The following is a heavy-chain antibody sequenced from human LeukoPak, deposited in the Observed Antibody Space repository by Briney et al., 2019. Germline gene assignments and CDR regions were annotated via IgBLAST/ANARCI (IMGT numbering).Heavy chain of an antibody. D-gene: IGHD3-3*01. V-gene: IGHV1-2*02. CDR3: ARLTYYDFWSGYNYAFDI. CDR1: GYTFTGYY. J-gene: IGHJ3*02. Sequence: ASVKVSCKASGYTFTGYYMHWVRQAPGQGLEWMGWINPSSGGANYAQKFQGRVTMTRDTSISTAYMELSRLRSDDTAVYYCARLTYYDFWSGYNYAFDIWGQGTMVTVSS. CDR2: INPSSGGA.